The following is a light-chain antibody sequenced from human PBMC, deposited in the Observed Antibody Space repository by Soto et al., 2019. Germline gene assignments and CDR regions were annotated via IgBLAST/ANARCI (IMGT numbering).Light chain of an antibody. CDR2: EGS. CDR3: CSYAGSRPP. J-gene: IGLJ1*01. Sequence: QSVLTQPASVSGSPGQSITISCTGTSSDVGSYNLVSWYQQHPGKAPKLMIYEGSKRPSGVSNRFSGSKSGNTASLTISGLQAEDEADYYCCSYAGSRPPFVPVTKVTVL. V-gene: IGLV2-23*01. CDR1: SSDVGSYNL.